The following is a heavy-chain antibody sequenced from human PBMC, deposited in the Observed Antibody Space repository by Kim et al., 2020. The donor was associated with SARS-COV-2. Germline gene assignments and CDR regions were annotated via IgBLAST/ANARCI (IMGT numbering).Heavy chain of an antibody. CDR3: ARVGSVVRGYYFDY. J-gene: IGHJ4*02. CDR2: IYSGGST. V-gene: IGHV3-53*01. CDR1: GFTVSSNY. Sequence: GGSLRLSCAASGFTVSSNYMSWVRQAPGKGLEWVAVIYSGGSTYYADSVKGRFTISRDNSKNTLYLQMNSLRAADTAVYYCARVGSVVRGYYFDYWGQGTVVTVST. D-gene: IGHD3-10*01.